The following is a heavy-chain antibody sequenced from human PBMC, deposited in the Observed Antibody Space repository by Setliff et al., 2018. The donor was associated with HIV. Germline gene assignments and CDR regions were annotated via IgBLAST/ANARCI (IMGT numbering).Heavy chain of an antibody. Sequence: ASVKVSCKASGYTFIDYFIHWVRQAPGQGPEWMGWISPYDLSERTSQRFRGRITMTRDTSINTAYLELSSLTSDDMAVYYCARKGYDGSGYYYFENWGQGTLVTVSS. V-gene: IGHV1-2*02. CDR3: ARKGYDGSGYYYFEN. D-gene: IGHD3-22*01. CDR1: GYTFIDYF. J-gene: IGHJ4*02. CDR2: ISPYDLSE.